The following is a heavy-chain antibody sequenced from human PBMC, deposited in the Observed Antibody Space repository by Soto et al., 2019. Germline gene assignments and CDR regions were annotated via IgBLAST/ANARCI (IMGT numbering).Heavy chain of an antibody. J-gene: IGHJ4*02. CDR2: ISGNDDST. D-gene: IGHD6-13*01. Sequence: GGSLRLSCVASEFTFSNYAMSWVRQAPGKGLEWVSAISGNDDSTYYADSVKGRCIISRDNSKNTLDLQMNSLRAQDTAVYYCAKDLSKGGVFVFDYWGQGIPVTVYS. CDR1: EFTFSNYA. CDR3: AKDLSKGGVFVFDY. V-gene: IGHV3-23*01.